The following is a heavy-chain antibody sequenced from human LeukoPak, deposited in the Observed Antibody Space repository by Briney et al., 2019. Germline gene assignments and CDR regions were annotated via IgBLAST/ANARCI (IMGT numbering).Heavy chain of an antibody. CDR1: GFTFDDYS. D-gene: IGHD3-16*01. V-gene: IGHV3-9*01. CDR2: ITWDSGAI. CDR3: ARGKWGTPFDY. J-gene: IGHJ4*02. Sequence: GGSLRLSCAASGFTFDDYSMHWVRQAPGKGLEWVSGITWDSGAIEYADSVKGRFAISRDNAKNSLYLQMNSLRAEDTALYYCARGKWGTPFDYWGQGTLVTVSS.